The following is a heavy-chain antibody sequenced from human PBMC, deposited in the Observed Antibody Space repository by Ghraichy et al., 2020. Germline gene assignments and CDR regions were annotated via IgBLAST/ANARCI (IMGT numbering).Heavy chain of an antibody. Sequence: SETLSLTCTVSGGSISSSSYYWGWIRQPPGKGLEWIGSIYYSGSTYYNPSLKSRVTISVDTSKNQFSLKLSSVTAADTAVYYCARDYSSRWYWFDPWGQGTLVTVSS. CDR1: GGSISSSSYY. D-gene: IGHD6-13*01. CDR3: ARDYSSRWYWFDP. V-gene: IGHV4-39*07. J-gene: IGHJ5*02. CDR2: IYYSGST.